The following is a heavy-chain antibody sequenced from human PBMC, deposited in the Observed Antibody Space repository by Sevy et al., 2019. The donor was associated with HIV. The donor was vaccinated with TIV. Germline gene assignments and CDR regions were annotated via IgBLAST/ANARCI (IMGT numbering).Heavy chain of an antibody. J-gene: IGHJ4*02. V-gene: IGHV3-30-3*01. Sequence: GGSLRLSCAASGFTFSSYAMHWVRQAPGKGLEWVAVISYDGSNKYYADSVKGRFTISRDNSKNTLYLQMNSLRAEDTAVYYCARAGVDCGGGGCYQVFDYWGQGTLVTVSS. CDR2: ISYDGSNK. D-gene: IGHD2-15*01. CDR3: ARAGVDCGGGGCYQVFDY. CDR1: GFTFSSYA.